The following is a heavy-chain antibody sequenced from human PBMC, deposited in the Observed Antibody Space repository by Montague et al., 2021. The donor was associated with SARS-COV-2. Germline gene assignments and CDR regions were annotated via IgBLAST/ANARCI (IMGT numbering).Heavy chain of an antibody. D-gene: IGHD3-9*01. CDR1: GGSISSSSYY. V-gene: IGHV4-39*01. J-gene: IGHJ3*02. CDR2: IYYSGST. CDR3: ATYYDILTGYYIDAFAI. Sequence: SETLSLTCTVSGGSISSSSYYWGWIRQPPGKGLEWIGSIYYSGSTYYDPSLKSRVTISVDTSKNQFSLKLSAVTAADTAVYYCATYYDILTGYYIDAFAIWGQGTMVTVSS.